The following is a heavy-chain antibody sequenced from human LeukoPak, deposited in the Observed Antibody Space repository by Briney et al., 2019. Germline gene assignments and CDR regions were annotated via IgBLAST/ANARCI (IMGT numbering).Heavy chain of an antibody. CDR2: IIPILGIA. Sequence: EASVKVSCKASGGTFSSYAISWVRQAPGQGLEWMGRIIPILGIANYAQKFQGRVTITADKSTSTAYMELSSLRSEDTAVYYCALITRHDSGPNRGTEWGQGTLVTVSS. CDR1: GGTFSSYA. CDR3: ALITRHDSGPNRGTE. J-gene: IGHJ4*02. V-gene: IGHV1-69*04. D-gene: IGHD7-27*01.